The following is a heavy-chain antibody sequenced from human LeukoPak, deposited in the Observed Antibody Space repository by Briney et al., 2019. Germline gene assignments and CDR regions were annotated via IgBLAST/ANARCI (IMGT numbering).Heavy chain of an antibody. V-gene: IGHV4-31*03. CDR2: IYYSGST. J-gene: IGHJ4*02. Sequence: SETLSLTCTVSGGSISSGGYYWSWIRQHPGKGLEWIGYIYYSGSTYYNPSLKSRVTISVDTSKNQFSLKLSSVTAADTAVYYCARDLVSGDTAMVTSGDYWGQGTLVTVSS. D-gene: IGHD5-18*01. CDR1: GGSISSGGYY. CDR3: ARDLVSGDTAMVTSGDY.